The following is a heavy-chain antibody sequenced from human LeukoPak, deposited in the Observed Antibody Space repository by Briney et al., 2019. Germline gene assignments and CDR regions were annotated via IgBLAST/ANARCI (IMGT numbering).Heavy chain of an antibody. CDR2: ICPDGTGI. CDR3: VRDFRSADY. Sequence: GGSLRLSCAASGFIFSLYCMHWVRQAPRKGPMWVSRICPDGTGISYADSVKARFTTSRDNAKNTVYLQMNGLREEDTAVYYCVRDFRSADYWGQGTLVTVSS. J-gene: IGHJ4*02. CDR1: GFIFSLYC. V-gene: IGHV3-74*01.